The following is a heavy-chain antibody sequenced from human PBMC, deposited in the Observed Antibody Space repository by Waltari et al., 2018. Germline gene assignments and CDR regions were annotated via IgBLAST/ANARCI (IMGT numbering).Heavy chain of an antibody. D-gene: IGHD3-3*01. Sequence: QVQLVQSGPEVKKPGTSVKVSCKTSRITYSSSAIQWVRQARGQSPEWIGWIVVGGGNTNYAQKFQERVTITRDMSTSTAYMELSSLRSEDTAIYYCAASVQEWLTIDYWGQGTLVTVSS. CDR1: RITYSSSA. CDR3: AASVQEWLTIDY. CDR2: IVVGGGNT. V-gene: IGHV1-58*02. J-gene: IGHJ4*02.